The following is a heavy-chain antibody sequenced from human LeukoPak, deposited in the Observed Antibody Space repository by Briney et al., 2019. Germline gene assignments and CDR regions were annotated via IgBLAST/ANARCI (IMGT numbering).Heavy chain of an antibody. Sequence: TGGSLRLSCEPSGFTFSSYEKKWARQAPGKGLEWVSYISSSGSTIYYADSVKGRVTISRDNAKNSLYLQMNSLRAEDTAVYYCARDPSGYFDWLTREGFDYWGQGTLVTVSS. V-gene: IGHV3-48*03. CDR3: ARDPSGYFDWLTREGFDY. CDR2: ISSSGSTI. CDR1: GFTFSSYE. J-gene: IGHJ4*02. D-gene: IGHD3-9*01.